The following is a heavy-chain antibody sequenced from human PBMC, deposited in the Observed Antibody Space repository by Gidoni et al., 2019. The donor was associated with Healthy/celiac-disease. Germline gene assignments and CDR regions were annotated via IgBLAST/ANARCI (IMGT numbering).Heavy chain of an antibody. CDR2: INHSGST. CDR1: GGSFSGYY. Sequence: QVQLQQWGAGLLKPSETLSLTCAVYGGSFSGYYWSWIRQPPGKGLEWIGEINHSGSTNYNPSLKSRVTISVDTSKNQFSLKLSSVTAADTAVYYCARGLNYYDSSGYLLWGQGTLVTVSS. D-gene: IGHD3-22*01. V-gene: IGHV4-34*01. J-gene: IGHJ4*02. CDR3: ARGLNYYDSSGYLL.